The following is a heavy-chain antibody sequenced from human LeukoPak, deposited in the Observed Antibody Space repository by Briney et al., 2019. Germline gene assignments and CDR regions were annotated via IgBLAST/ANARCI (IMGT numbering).Heavy chain of an antibody. CDR1: GYTFTSYY. V-gene: IGHV1-2*02. D-gene: IGHD1-26*01. J-gene: IGHJ4*02. CDR3: ARGSIVGATFDYFDY. CDR2: INPNSGGT. Sequence: ASVKVSCKASGYTFTSYYIHWVRQAPGQGLEWMGWINPNSGGTNYAQKFQGRVTMTRDTSISTAYMDLSRLRSDVTAVYYCARGSIVGATFDYFDYWGQGTLVTVSS.